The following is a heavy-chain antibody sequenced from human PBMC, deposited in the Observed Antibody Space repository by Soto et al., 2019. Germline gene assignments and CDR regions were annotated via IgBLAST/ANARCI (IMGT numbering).Heavy chain of an antibody. CDR1: GYTFTRYD. J-gene: IGHJ5*02. CDR3: ARDRSIAAAGMRGNWFDP. D-gene: IGHD6-13*01. Sequence: ASVKVSCKPSGYTFTRYDMPCVRQARGKGLEWMGIINPSGGSTSYAQKFQGRVTMTRDTSTSTVYMELSSLRSEDTAVYYCARDRSIAAAGMRGNWFDPWGQGTLVTVSS. V-gene: IGHV1-46*01. CDR2: INPSGGST.